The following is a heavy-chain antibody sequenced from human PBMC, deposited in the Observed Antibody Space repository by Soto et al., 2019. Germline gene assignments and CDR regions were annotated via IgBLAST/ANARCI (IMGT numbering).Heavy chain of an antibody. CDR1: GYTLTELS. CDR3: ATGLIRFLEWLFDY. J-gene: IGHJ4*02. D-gene: IGHD3-3*01. Sequence: ASVKVSCKVSGYTLTELSMHWVRQAPGKGLEWMGGFDPEDGETIYAQKFQGRVTMTEDTSTDTAYMELSSLRSEDTAVYYCATGLIRFLEWLFDYWGQGTLVTVSS. CDR2: FDPEDGET. V-gene: IGHV1-24*01.